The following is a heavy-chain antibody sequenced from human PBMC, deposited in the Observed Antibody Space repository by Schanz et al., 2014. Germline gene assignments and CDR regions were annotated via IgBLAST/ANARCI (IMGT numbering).Heavy chain of an antibody. Sequence: SQTLSLTCTVSGDSISSGGYYWSWIRQHPGKGLEWIGYISYSGLTYYNPSLKSRVTISRHPSKNHLSFMVRSVPAADTSVYYRARDPLRGVSGGFVRLVLDQATTKDYF. CDR3: ARDPLRGVSGGFVRLVLDQATTKDYF. D-gene: IGHD2-8*02. CDR1: GDSISSGGYY. J-gene: IGHJ1*01. V-gene: IGHV4-31*03. CDR2: ISYSGLT.